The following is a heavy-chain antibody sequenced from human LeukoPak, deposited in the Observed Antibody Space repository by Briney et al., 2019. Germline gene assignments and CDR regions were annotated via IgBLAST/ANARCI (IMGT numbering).Heavy chain of an antibody. D-gene: IGHD6-13*01. CDR3: ARSPYSSSWYVHYYYYMDV. V-gene: IGHV4-4*02. CDR1: GGSISSSNW. Sequence: PSGTLSLTCAVSGGSISSSNWWSWVRQPPGKGLEWIGEIYHSGSTNYNPSLKSRVTISVDKSKNQFSLKLSSVTAADTAVYYCARSPYSSSWYVHYYYYMDVWGKGTTVTVSS. CDR2: IYHSGST. J-gene: IGHJ6*03.